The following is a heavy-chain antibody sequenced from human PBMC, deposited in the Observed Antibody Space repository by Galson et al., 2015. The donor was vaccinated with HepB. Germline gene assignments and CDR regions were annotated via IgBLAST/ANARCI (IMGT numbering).Heavy chain of an antibody. Sequence: SVKVSCKASGYTFTYRYLHWVRQAPGQALEWMGWITPFNGNTNYAQKFQDRVTITRDRSMSTAYMELSSLGSEDIAMYYCASTGVVVDDPFDPWGQGTLVTVSS. J-gene: IGHJ5*02. V-gene: IGHV1-45*02. CDR1: GYTFTYRY. CDR2: ITPFNGNT. CDR3: ASTGVVVDDPFDP. D-gene: IGHD2-15*01.